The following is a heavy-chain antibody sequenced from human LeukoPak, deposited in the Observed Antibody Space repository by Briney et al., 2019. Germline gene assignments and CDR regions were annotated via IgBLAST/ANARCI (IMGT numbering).Heavy chain of an antibody. V-gene: IGHV4-34*01. CDR2: ITHSGNT. D-gene: IGHD2-2*01. J-gene: IGHJ6*03. CDR1: GGSLSGFH. CDR3: GRGNLVVLPAPSRAYSYMDV. Sequence: KPSETLSLTCALYGGSLSGFHWTWIRQPPGKGLEWIGEITHSGNTNYNPSLKSRVTMSLDTSKTQFSLKRSSVTAADTAVYYCGRGNLVVLPAPSRAYSYMDVWGKGTTVTVSS.